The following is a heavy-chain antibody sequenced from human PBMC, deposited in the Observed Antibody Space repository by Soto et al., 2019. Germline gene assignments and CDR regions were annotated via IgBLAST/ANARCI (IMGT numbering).Heavy chain of an antibody. V-gene: IGHV4-34*01. Sequence: QVQLQQWGAGLLKPSETLSLTCAVYGGSFSGYYWNWIRQPPGKGLEWIGEINHSGSTNYNPSLKSRVTISVDTSKNQFSLKLSSVTAVDTAVYYCARGWGTIFDYWGQGTLVTVSS. D-gene: IGHD7-27*01. J-gene: IGHJ4*02. CDR3: ARGWGTIFDY. CDR2: INHSGST. CDR1: GGSFSGYY.